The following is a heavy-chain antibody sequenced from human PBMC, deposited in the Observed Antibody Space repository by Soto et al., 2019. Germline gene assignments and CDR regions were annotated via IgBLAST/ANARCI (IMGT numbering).Heavy chain of an antibody. D-gene: IGHD1-7*01. V-gene: IGHV1-18*01. CDR3: AGPPELTRIYYYYGMDV. CDR2: ISSYNGDT. J-gene: IGHJ6*02. Sequence: ASVKVSCKASGYTFTRSGISWVRQAPGQGPEWMGWISSYNGDTNYAQTFQGRVTMTTDTSTSTAYMELRSLRSDDTAVYYCAGPPELTRIYYYYGMDVWGQGTTVTVSS. CDR1: GYTFTRSG.